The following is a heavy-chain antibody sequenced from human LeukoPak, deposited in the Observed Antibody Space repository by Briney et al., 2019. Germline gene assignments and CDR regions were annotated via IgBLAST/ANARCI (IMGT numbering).Heavy chain of an antibody. Sequence: GGSLRLSCAASGFTVSSNYMSWVRQAPGKGLEWVSVIYSGGSTYYADSVKGRFTISRHNSKNTLYLQMNSLRAEDTAVYYCARGYCSSTSCSPPSPWGQGTLVTVSS. CDR1: GFTVSSNY. D-gene: IGHD2-2*01. CDR3: ARGYCSSTSCSPPSP. J-gene: IGHJ5*02. V-gene: IGHV3-53*04. CDR2: IYSGGST.